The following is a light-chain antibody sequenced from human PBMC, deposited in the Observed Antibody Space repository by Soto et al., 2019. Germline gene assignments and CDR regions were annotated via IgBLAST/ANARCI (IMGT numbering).Light chain of an antibody. Sequence: EIVMTQSPAALSVSPGERATLSCRASQSVGSNLAWYQQKPGQAPRLLFFVASTRATDIPARFSGSGSGTEFTLTISSLQSEDFAVYYCQQYNNWPWTFGRGTKV. V-gene: IGKV3-15*01. J-gene: IGKJ1*01. CDR1: QSVGSN. CDR2: VAS. CDR3: QQYNNWPWT.